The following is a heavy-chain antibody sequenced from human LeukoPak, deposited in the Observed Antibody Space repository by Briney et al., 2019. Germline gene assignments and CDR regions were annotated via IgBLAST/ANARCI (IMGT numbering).Heavy chain of an antibody. CDR1: GYTFTDYY. D-gene: IGHD3-3*01. CDR2: VDPEDGET. V-gene: IGHV1-69-2*01. J-gene: IGHJ4*02. CDR3: ATLGVYDTLDY. Sequence: GASVKVSCKASGYTFTDYYMHWVQQAPGKGLEWMGLVDPEDGETIYAEKFQGRVTITADTSTDTAYMELSSLRSEDTAVYYCATLGVYDTLDYWGQGTLVTVSS.